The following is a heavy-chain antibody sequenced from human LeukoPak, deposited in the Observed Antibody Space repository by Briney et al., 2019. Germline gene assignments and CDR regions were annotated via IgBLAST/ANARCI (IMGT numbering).Heavy chain of an antibody. Sequence: GSLRLSCAASGFTFSRYSMNWVRQAPGKGLEWIGYIYYSGSTNYNPSLKSRVTISVDTSKNQFSLKLSSVTAADTAVYYCAREPHRHMSEPYFDYWGQGTLVTVSS. CDR2: IYYSGST. J-gene: IGHJ4*02. D-gene: IGHD2-21*01. V-gene: IGHV4-59*01. CDR3: AREPHRHMSEPYFDY. CDR1: GFTFSRYS.